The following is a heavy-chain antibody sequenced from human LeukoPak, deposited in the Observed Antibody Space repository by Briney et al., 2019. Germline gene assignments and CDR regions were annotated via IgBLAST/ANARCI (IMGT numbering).Heavy chain of an antibody. CDR2: IYYSGST. D-gene: IGHD6-6*01. J-gene: IGHJ6*02. CDR3: ARDRIAARPEGYYYYGMDV. CDR1: GGSISSSSYY. V-gene: IGHV4-39*07. Sequence: PSETLSLTCTVSGGSISSSSYYWGWIRQPPGKGLEWIGSIYYSGSTYYNPSLKSRVTISVDTSKNQFSLKLSSVTAADTAVYYCARDRIAARPEGYYYYGMDVWGQGTTVTVSS.